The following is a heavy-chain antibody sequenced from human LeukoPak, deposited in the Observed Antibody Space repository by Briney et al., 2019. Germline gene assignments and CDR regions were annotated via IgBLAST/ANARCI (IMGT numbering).Heavy chain of an antibody. D-gene: IGHD2-21*02. CDR2: ISSSGGST. CDR3: AKGDIVVVAATDAPFDP. J-gene: IGHJ5*02. Sequence: PGGSLRLSCAASGFTFSSYAMSWVRQAPGKGLEWVSAISSSGGSTYYADSVKGRFTISRDNSKNTLYLQMNSLRAEDTAVYYCAKGDIVVVAATDAPFDPWGQGTLVTVSS. CDR1: GFTFSSYA. V-gene: IGHV3-23*01.